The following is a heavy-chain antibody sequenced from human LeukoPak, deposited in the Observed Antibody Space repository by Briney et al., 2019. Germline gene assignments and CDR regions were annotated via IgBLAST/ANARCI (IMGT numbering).Heavy chain of an antibody. V-gene: IGHV1-2*02. CDR2: INPNSGGT. J-gene: IGHJ4*02. CDR1: GYTFTGYY. D-gene: IGHD5-18*01. Sequence: ASVKVSCKASGYTFTGYYMHWVRQAPGQGLEWMGWINPNSGGTNYAQKFQGRVTMTRDTSISTVYMELSSLRSEDTAVYYCARGGGYSPRQQFDYWGQGTLVTVSS. CDR3: ARGGGYSPRQQFDY.